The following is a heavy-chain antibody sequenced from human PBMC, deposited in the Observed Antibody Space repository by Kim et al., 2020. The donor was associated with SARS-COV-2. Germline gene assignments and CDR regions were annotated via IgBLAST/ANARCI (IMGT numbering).Heavy chain of an antibody. J-gene: IGHJ5*02. Sequence: GGSLRLSCAASGFTFSSYSMAWVRQAPGKGLEWVSSISDIGGSLYYADSVKGRSTISRDNSKNTMYLQMNSLRVEDTAIYYCAKGCTYCRTNWLDPWGQGTLVIVSS. CDR1: GFTFSSYS. V-gene: IGHV3-23*01. CDR2: ISDIGGSL. CDR3: AKGCTYCRTNWLDP. D-gene: IGHD1-26*01.